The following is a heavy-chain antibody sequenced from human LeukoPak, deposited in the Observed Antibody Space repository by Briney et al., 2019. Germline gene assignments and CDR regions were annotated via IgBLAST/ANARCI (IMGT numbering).Heavy chain of an antibody. V-gene: IGHV3-21*04. CDR2: ITTSSSDM. CDR1: GFTFSVYS. D-gene: IGHD2-2*01. Sequence: GGSLRLSCAASGFTFSVYSMNWVRQAPGKGLEWVSSITTSSSDMYYADSVKGRFTISRDNAKNSLFLQMNSLRAEDTAVYYCAHGSMYQLDYWGQGTLVTVSS. CDR3: AHGSMYQLDY. J-gene: IGHJ4*02.